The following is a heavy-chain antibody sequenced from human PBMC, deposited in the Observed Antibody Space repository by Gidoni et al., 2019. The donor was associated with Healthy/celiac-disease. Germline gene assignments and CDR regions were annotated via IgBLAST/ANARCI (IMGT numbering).Heavy chain of an antibody. CDR2: IYYSGST. CDR3: ARGRGGSYRNAFDI. CDR1: GGSTSSYY. V-gene: IGHV4-59*01. D-gene: IGHD1-26*01. J-gene: IGHJ3*02. Sequence: QVQLQESGPGLVKPSDTLSLTCTVSGGSTSSYYWSWIRQPPGKGLEWIGYIYYSGSTNYNPSLKSRVTISVETSKNQFSLKLSSVTAADTAVYYCARGRGGSYRNAFDIWGQGTMVTVSS.